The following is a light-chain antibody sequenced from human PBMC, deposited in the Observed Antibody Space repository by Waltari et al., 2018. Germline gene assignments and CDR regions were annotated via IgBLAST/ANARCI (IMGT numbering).Light chain of an antibody. CDR3: QQYNEWPYT. Sequence: ETIMTQSPATLSVSPGESATLSCRASKNIGNNLAWYQQTPGQAPRLLIYVTSSRSTGIPGRFFGAGSGTDFTLTISSLQSEDFGVYYCQQYNEWPYTFDQGTKVDLK. CDR2: VTS. J-gene: IGKJ2*01. V-gene: IGKV3-15*01. CDR1: KNIGNN.